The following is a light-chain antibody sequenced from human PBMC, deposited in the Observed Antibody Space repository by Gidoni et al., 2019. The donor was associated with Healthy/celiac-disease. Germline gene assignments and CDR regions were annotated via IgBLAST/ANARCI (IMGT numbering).Light chain of an antibody. CDR3: QQYGSSPWT. CDR1: QSVSSSY. CDR2: GAS. J-gene: IGKJ1*01. Sequence: EIVLTQSPGTLSLSPGERATLSCSASQSVSSSYVAWYQQKPGQAPRLLIYGASSRATGIPDRFSGSGSGTDLTLTISRLEPEDFAVYYCQQYGSSPWTFGQGTKVEIK. V-gene: IGKV3-20*01.